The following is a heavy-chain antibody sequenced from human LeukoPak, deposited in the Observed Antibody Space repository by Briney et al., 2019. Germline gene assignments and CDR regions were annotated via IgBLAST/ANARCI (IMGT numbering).Heavy chain of an antibody. J-gene: IGHJ4*02. CDR3: ARGFYSGAY. D-gene: IGHD5-12*01. CDR1: GFTVRSNH. CDR2: IDSRDNT. V-gene: IGHV3-53*04. Sequence: GGSLRLSCAASGFTVRSNHMSWVRQAPGKGLEWVSVIDSRDNTYHADSVKGRFTISRHTSENTLYLQMNSLRAEDTAVYYCARGFYSGAYWGQGTLVTVSS.